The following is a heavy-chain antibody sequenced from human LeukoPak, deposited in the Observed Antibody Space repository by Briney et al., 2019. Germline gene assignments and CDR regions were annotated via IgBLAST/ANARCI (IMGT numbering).Heavy chain of an antibody. D-gene: IGHD3-22*01. CDR1: GFTFDDYG. J-gene: IGHJ4*02. Sequence: GGSLRLSCAASGFTFDDYGMSWVRQAPGKGLEWVSGINWNGGSTGYADSVKGRFTISRDNAKNSLYLQMNSLRAEDTAVYYCARDTDPYYPGGTPNYWGQGTLVTVSS. CDR2: INWNGGST. V-gene: IGHV3-20*04. CDR3: ARDTDPYYPGGTPNY.